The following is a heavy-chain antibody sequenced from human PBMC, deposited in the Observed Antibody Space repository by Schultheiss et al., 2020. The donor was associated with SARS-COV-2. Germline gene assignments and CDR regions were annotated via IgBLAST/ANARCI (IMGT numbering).Heavy chain of an antibody. J-gene: IGHJ5*02. CDR3: ARAARDYVWGSYRSDRPNWFDP. CDR1: GGSISSGGYY. CDR2: IYYSGST. V-gene: IGHV4-31*01. D-gene: IGHD3-16*02. Sequence: LRFSCTVSGGSISSGGYYWSWIRQHPGKGLEWIGYIYYSGSTYYNPSLKSLVTISVDTSKNQFSLKLSSVTAADTAVYYCARAARDYVWGSYRSDRPNWFDPWGQGTLVTVSS.